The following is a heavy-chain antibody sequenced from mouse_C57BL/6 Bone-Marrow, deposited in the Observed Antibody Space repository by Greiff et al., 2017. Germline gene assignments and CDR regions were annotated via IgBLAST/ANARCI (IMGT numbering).Heavy chain of an antibody. CDR1: GYTFTSYG. CDR2: IYPRSGNT. J-gene: IGHJ3*01. D-gene: IGHD1-1*01. Sequence: QVQLKQSGAELARPGASVKLSCKASGYTFTSYGISWVKQRTGQGLEWIGEIYPRSGNTYYNEKFKGKATLTADKSSSTAYMELRSLTSEDSAVYFCAPSSYYYGSSDGAYWGQGTLVTVSA. CDR3: APSSYYYGSSDGAY. V-gene: IGHV1-81*01.